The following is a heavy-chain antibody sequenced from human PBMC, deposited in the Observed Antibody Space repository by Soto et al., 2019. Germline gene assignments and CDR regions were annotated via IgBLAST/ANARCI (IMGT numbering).Heavy chain of an antibody. CDR2: ISGSGGST. CDR1: GFTFSSYA. J-gene: IGHJ4*02. CDR3: ARGERQMGRLDY. V-gene: IGHV3-23*01. D-gene: IGHD1-26*01. Sequence: EVQLLESGGGLVQPGGSLRLSCAASGFTFSSYAMSWVRQAPGKGLEWVSAISGSGGSTYYADSVKGRFTISRENSKNTLYLQMNSLRVEDTAVYYCARGERQMGRLDYWGQGTLVTVSS.